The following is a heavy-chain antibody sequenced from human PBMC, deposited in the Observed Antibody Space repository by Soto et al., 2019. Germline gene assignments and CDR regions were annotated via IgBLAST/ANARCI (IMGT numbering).Heavy chain of an antibody. CDR3: ARDSYCSGGSCYPGFDP. J-gene: IGHJ5*02. CDR1: GGTFSSYA. CDR2: IIPIFGTA. V-gene: IGHV1-69*01. Sequence: QVQLVQSGAEVKKPGSSVKVSCKASGGTFSSYAISWVRQAPGQGLEWMGGIIPIFGTANYAQKFQGRVTITADESTSTAYMELSSLRSEDTAMYYCARDSYCSGGSCYPGFDPWGQGTLVTVSS. D-gene: IGHD2-15*01.